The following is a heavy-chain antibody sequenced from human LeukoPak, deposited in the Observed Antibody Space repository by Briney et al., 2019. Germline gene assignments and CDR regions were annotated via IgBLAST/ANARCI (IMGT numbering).Heavy chain of an antibody. Sequence: GGSLGLSCAASGFTFTNYWMSWVRQAPGKGLEWVANIKADGSEKFYVDSVKGRFTISRDNAKNSLYLQMNSLRAEDTAIYYCAKDPNGDYVGAFDSWGQGTMVTVSS. CDR1: GFTFTNYW. CDR2: IKADGSEK. J-gene: IGHJ3*02. V-gene: IGHV3-7*03. CDR3: AKDPNGDYVGAFDS. D-gene: IGHD4-17*01.